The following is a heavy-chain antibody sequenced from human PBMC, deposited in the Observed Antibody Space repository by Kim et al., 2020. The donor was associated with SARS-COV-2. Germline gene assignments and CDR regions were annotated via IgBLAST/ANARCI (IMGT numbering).Heavy chain of an antibody. J-gene: IGHJ4*02. V-gene: IGHV1-46*01. CDR3: ARDTLTTGTLGD. D-gene: IGHD1-1*01. Sequence: SYAQKFQGRVTMTRDTSTSTVYMELSSLGSEDTAVYYCARDTLTTGTLGDWGQGTLVTVSS.